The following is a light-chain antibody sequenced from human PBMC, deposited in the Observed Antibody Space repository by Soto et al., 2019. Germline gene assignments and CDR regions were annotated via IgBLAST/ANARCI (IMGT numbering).Light chain of an antibody. V-gene: IGKV1-5*03. J-gene: IGKJ1*01. CDR1: QSIDSS. Sequence: FQMTQSPSTLSASIGDGVSISCRAGQSIDSSLAWYQQKPGKAPKVVITKASILEGGVPSRFSGSVSGTEFTLTISSLQPDDFATYYCQQYNSYFRTFGQGTKVDIK. CDR2: KAS. CDR3: QQYNSYFRT.